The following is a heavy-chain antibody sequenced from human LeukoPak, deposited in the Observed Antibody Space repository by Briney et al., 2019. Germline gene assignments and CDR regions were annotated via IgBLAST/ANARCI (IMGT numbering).Heavy chain of an antibody. Sequence: SVRVSCKASGYTFTNYGITWVRQAPGQGLEWMGRISPIRGIANYAQKFQGRVTITADKSTSTAYMELRSLRSEDTAVYYCASMSYDSGFDYWGQGTLVTVSS. CDR2: ISPIRGIA. CDR1: GYTFTNYG. CDR3: ASMSYDSGFDY. V-gene: IGHV1-69*04. D-gene: IGHD3-22*01. J-gene: IGHJ4*02.